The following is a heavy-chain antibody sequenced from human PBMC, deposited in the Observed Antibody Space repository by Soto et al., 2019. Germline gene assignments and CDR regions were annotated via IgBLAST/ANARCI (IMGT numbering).Heavy chain of an antibody. CDR1: GYIFTSND. J-gene: IGHJ4*02. CDR2: IRVRNGDT. D-gene: IGHD3-10*01. Sequence: QVQFVQSGAEVKEPGDSVKVSCRASGYIFTSNDITWVRQAPGQGLEWMGWIRVRNGDTHYAPKFRGRVTVTRDTSTSTAYMEVRSLRSDDTAVYYGARESRTWVDGVIGPGDYWGQGTLVTVSS. V-gene: IGHV1-18*01. CDR3: ARESRTWVDGVIGPGDY.